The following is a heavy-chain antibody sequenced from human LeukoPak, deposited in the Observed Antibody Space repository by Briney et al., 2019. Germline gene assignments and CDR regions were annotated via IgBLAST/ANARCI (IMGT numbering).Heavy chain of an antibody. CDR1: GFTFSSYS. V-gene: IGHV3-48*01. J-gene: IGHJ6*02. CDR2: ISSSSSTI. Sequence: GGSLRLSCAASGFTFSSYSMNWVRQAPGKGLEWVSYISSSSSTIYYADSVKGRFTISGDNAKNSLYLQMNSLRAEDTAVYYCARVGTTYYYGMDVWGQGTTVTVSS. D-gene: IGHD5-12*01. CDR3: ARVGTTYYYGMDV.